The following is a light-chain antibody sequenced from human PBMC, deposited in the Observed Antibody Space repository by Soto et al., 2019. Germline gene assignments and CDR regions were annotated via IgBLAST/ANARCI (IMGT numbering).Light chain of an antibody. CDR2: DIF. V-gene: IGLV2-11*01. CDR3: CSYVDIVL. J-gene: IGLJ2*01. CDR1: SSDVGGYYY. Sequence: QSALTQPRSVSGSPGQSVTISCTGTSSDVGGYYYVSWYQQLPGKAPKLIIYDIFKRPSGVPDRFSGSKSGNTASLTISGLQTGDEADYYCCSYVDIVLFGGGTKLT.